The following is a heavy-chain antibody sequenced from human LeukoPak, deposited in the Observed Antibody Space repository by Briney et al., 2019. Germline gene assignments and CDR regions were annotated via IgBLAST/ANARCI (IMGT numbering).Heavy chain of an antibody. Sequence: SVKVSCKASGYTFTGYYMHWVRQAPGQGLEWMGWINPNSGGTNYAQKFQGRVTMTRDTSISTAYMEPSRLRSDDTAVYYCARAVAQYYYYYGMDVWGQGTTVTVSS. CDR1: GYTFTGYY. CDR3: ARAVAQYYYYYGMDV. J-gene: IGHJ6*02. D-gene: IGHD4-23*01. V-gene: IGHV1-2*02. CDR2: INPNSGGT.